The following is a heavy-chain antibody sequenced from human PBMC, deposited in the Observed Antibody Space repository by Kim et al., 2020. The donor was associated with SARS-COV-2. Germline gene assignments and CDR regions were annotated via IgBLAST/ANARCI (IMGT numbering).Heavy chain of an antibody. D-gene: IGHD1-20*01. CDR3: ARDRYSIES. J-gene: IGHJ4*02. CDR2: SST. V-gene: IGHV3-74*01. Sequence: SSTTYADSVKGRFTVSRDNAKNTLYLQRNSLKVEDTAVYYCARDRYSIESWGQGTLVTVSS.